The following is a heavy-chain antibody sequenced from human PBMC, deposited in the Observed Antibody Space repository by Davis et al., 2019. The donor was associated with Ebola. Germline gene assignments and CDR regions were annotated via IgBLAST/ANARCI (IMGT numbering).Heavy chain of an antibody. D-gene: IGHD3-10*01. CDR2: ISTYNGNT. CDR3: GRAHYGSGPRLVDY. J-gene: IGHJ4*02. CDR1: GYTFTSYG. V-gene: IGHV1-18*04. Sequence: ASVKVSCKASGYTFTSYGISWVRQAPGQGPEWMGWISTYNGNTRYTRNMQDRVTMSTDTSTSIAYMELRSLRSDDTAVYYCGRAHYGSGPRLVDYWGQGTLVTVSS.